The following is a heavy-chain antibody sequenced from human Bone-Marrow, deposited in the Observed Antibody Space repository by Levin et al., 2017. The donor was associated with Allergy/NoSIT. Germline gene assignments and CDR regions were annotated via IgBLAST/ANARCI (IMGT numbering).Heavy chain of an antibody. V-gene: IGHV4-59*02. D-gene: IGHD3-10*01. Sequence: PSETLSLTCTVSGASVSSYYWTWIRQPAGKGLEWIASIYQSGSIDYNPSLNSRGTLSAATSKNPFSLTLTSVTAADTATYYGARGYSRSFFGGRWFHLWGQGALVTVSS. CDR3: ARGYSRSFFGGRWFHL. CDR2: IYQSGSI. J-gene: IGHJ5*02. CDR1: GASVSSYY.